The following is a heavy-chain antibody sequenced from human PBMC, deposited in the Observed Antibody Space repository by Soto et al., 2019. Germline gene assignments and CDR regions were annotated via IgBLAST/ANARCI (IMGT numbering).Heavy chain of an antibody. CDR3: ERAGYSRGYDSRGYCLDPVY. J-gene: IGHJ4*02. CDR2: ISAYNGDT. Sequence: QVQLVQSGAEVKKPGASVKVSCKASGYTFTSYGISWVRQAPGQGLEWMGWISAYNGDTNYAQKLQGRVTMTTDTPTSTAYLRQRSLRSDDTAVYYCERAGYSRGYDSRGYCLDPVYWGQGTLVTVSS. V-gene: IGHV1-18*01. CDR1: GYTFTSYG. D-gene: IGHD3-22*01.